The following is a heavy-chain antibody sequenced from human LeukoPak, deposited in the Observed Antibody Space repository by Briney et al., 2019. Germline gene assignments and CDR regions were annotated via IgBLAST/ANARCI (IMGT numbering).Heavy chain of an antibody. CDR3: ARETRWDFDN. D-gene: IGHD5-24*01. J-gene: IGHJ4*02. CDR2: ISSRGSTI. V-gene: IGHV3-48*04. CDR1: GFTFSSYW. Sequence: GGSLRLSCAASGFTFSSYWMSWVRQAPGKGLEWVSYISSRGSTIYYADSVKGRFTISRDNAKNSLYLQMNSLRAEDTAVYYCARETRWDFDNWGQGTLVTVPS.